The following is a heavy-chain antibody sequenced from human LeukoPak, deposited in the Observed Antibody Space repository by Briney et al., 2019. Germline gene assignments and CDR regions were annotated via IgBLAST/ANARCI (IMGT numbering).Heavy chain of an antibody. CDR1: GYTFTGYY. Sequence: ASVKVSCKASGYTFTGYYMHWVRQAPGQGLEWMGWINPNTGGTNYAQKFQGRVTMTRDTSISTAYMELSRLRSDDTAVYYCASSKGLDTSGLVWSFDYWGQGTLVTVSS. V-gene: IGHV1-2*02. CDR2: INPNTGGT. CDR3: ASSKGLDTSGLVWSFDY. J-gene: IGHJ4*02. D-gene: IGHD3-22*01.